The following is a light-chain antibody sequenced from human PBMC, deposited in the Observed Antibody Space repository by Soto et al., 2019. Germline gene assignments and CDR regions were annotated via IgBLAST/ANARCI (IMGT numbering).Light chain of an antibody. J-gene: IGKJ1*01. CDR1: QSISSY. Sequence: DIQMTQSPSSLSASVGDRVTITCRASQSISSYLNWYQQKPGKAPKLLIYAASSLQSGVPSRFGGSRSGRDFTLTISGLQPEDIGTYYCLQDYDSPWTFGRGTKVEIK. CDR3: LQDYDSPWT. CDR2: AAS. V-gene: IGKV1-39*01.